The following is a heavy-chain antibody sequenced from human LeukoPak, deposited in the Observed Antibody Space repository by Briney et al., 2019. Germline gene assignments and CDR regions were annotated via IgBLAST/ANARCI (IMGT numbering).Heavy chain of an antibody. Sequence: GGSLRLSCAASGFTFSSYAMSWVRQAAGKGLEWVSTISGSGGSTDYAESVKGRFTISRDNSKNTLYLQMNSLRAEDTAVYYCAKEQQLWLLGYFDYWGQGALVTVSS. V-gene: IGHV3-23*01. CDR3: AKEQQLWLLGYFDY. J-gene: IGHJ4*02. CDR2: ISGSGGST. D-gene: IGHD5-18*01. CDR1: GFTFSSYA.